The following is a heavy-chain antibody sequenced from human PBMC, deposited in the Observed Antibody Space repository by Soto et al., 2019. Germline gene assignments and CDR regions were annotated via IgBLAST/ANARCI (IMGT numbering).Heavy chain of an antibody. CDR2: IWYDGSNK. J-gene: IGHJ6*02. V-gene: IGHV3-33*01. CDR1: GFTFSSYG. D-gene: IGHD5-18*01. CDR3: ARDVYSYGSSYGMDV. Sequence: GGSLRLSCAASGFTFSSYGIHWVRQAPGKGLEWVAVIWYDGSNKYYADSVKGRFTISRDNSKNTLYLQMNSLRAEDTAVYYWARDVYSYGSSYGMDVWGQGTTVTVSS.